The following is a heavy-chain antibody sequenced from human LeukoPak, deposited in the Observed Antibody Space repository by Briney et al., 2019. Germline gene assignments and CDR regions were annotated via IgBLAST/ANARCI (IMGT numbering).Heavy chain of an antibody. D-gene: IGHD6-13*01. CDR2: ISSSSSTI. V-gene: IGHV3-48*01. J-gene: IGHJ3*02. Sequence: GGSLRLSCAASGFTFSSYSMNWVRQAPGKGLEWVSYISSSSSTIYYADSVKGRFTISRDNAKNSLYLQMNSLRAEDTAVYYCARAHSRRAFDIWGQGTMVTVSS. CDR3: ARAHSRRAFDI. CDR1: GFTFSSYS.